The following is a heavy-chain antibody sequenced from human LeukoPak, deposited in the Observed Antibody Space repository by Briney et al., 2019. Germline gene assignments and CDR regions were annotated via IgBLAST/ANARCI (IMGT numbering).Heavy chain of an antibody. Sequence: PGGSLRLSCSASGFTLSSYAMHWVRRAPGKGLEYVSAISSNGGSTYYADSVKGRFTISRDNSKNTLYLQMSSLRAEDTAVYYCADILTGYYRYWGQGTLVTVSS. J-gene: IGHJ4*02. CDR2: ISSNGGST. V-gene: IGHV3-64D*06. CDR3: ADILTGYYRY. D-gene: IGHD3-9*01. CDR1: GFTLSSYA.